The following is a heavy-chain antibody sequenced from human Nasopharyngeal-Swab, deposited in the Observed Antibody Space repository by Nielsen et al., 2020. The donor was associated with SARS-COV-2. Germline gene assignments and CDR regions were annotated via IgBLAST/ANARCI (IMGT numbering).Heavy chain of an antibody. D-gene: IGHD1-1*01. CDR3: ARDAPPARLGY. Sequence: WVRQAPGKGLEWVSSISSSSYIYCADSVKGRFTVSRDNAKNSLYLQMNSLRAGDTAIYYCARDAPPARLGYWGQGTLVTVSS. CDR2: ISSSSYI. J-gene: IGHJ4*02. V-gene: IGHV3-69-1*01.